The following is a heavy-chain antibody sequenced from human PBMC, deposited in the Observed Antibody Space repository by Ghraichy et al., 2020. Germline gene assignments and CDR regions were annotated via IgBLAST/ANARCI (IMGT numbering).Heavy chain of an antibody. CDR2: IKQDGSEK. Sequence: GGSLRLSCAASGFTFSSYWMSWVRQAPGKGLEWVANIKQDGSEKYYVDSVKGRFTISRDNAKNSLYLQMNSLRAEDTAVYYCAREPGYSYGYGGDYWGQGTLVTVSS. J-gene: IGHJ4*02. CDR3: AREPGYSYGYGGDY. V-gene: IGHV3-7*03. D-gene: IGHD5-18*01. CDR1: GFTFSSYW.